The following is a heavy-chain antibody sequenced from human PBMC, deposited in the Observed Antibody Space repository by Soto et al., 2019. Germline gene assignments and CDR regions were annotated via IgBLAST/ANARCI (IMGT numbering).Heavy chain of an antibody. CDR1: GFSLSTSGVG. D-gene: IGHD6-19*01. CDR2: IYWDDDK. CDR3: ANRRKKWLGYYFDY. Sequence: QITLKESGPTLVKPTQTLTLTCTFSGFSLSTSGVGVGWIRHPPAQALEWLALIYWDDDKRYSPSLKSRLTITKDTSKNQVVLTMTNTDPVDTATYYCANRRKKWLGYYFDYWGQGTLVTVSS. V-gene: IGHV2-5*02. J-gene: IGHJ4*02.